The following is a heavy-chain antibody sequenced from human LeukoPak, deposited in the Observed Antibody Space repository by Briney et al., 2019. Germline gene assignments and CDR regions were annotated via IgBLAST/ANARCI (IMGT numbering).Heavy chain of an antibody. J-gene: IGHJ4*02. CDR2: ISANSDNT. Sequence: AASVKVSCKASGYTFTNYGITWVRRAPGQGLEWMGWISANSDNTEYAQKFQGRVTMTTDTFTTTAYMELRSLRSDDTAVYYCARGGGYDSLDSWGQGTLVTVSS. CDR3: ARGGGYDSLDS. V-gene: IGHV1-18*04. D-gene: IGHD5-12*01. CDR1: GYTFTNYG.